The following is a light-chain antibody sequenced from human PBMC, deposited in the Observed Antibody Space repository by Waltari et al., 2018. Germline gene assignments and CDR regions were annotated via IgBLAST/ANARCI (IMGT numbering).Light chain of an antibody. CDR2: GVS. J-gene: IGKJ4*01. Sequence: EIVMTQSPSTLSVSPGARAPLSCRASQSVSSNLAWYQQKPGQAPRLLIYGVSIRATGVPARFSGSGSGTEFTLSISSLQSEDFAVYSCQQYNNWPLTFGGGTKVEIK. CDR1: QSVSSN. CDR3: QQYNNWPLT. V-gene: IGKV3-15*01.